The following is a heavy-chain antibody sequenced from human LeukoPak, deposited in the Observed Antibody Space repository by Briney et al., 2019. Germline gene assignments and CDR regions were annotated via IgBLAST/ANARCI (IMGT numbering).Heavy chain of an antibody. D-gene: IGHD3-9*01. CDR1: GGSISSSSYY. Sequence: PSETLSLTCTVSGGSISSSSYYWGWIRQPPGKGLEWIGSIYYSGSTYYNPSLKSRVTISVDTSKNQFSLKLSSVTAADTAVYYCSITTNPYYDILTGSTSSYWFDPWGQGTLVTVSS. CDR2: IYYSGST. V-gene: IGHV4-39*01. J-gene: IGHJ5*02. CDR3: SITTNPYYDILTGSTSSYWFDP.